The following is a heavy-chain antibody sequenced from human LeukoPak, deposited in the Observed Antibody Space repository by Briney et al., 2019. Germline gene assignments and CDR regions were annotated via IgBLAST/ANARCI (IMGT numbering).Heavy chain of an antibody. CDR1: GFTFSDYY. CDR3: ARDHSLLWFGELLQEHVGFDY. Sequence: GGSLRLSCAASGFTFSDYYMSWIRQAPGKGLEWVSYISSSGSTIYYADSVKGRFTISRDSAKNSLYLQMNSLRAEDTAVYYCARDHSLLWFGELLQEHVGFDYWGQGTLVTVSS. D-gene: IGHD3-10*01. CDR2: ISSSGSTI. V-gene: IGHV3-11*04. J-gene: IGHJ4*02.